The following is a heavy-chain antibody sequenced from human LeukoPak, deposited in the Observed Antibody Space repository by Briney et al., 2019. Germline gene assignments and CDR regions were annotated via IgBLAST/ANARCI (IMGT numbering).Heavy chain of an antibody. V-gene: IGHV4-59*08. Sequence: SETLSLTCNVSGGSISRFYWNWIRQTPGKGLEWIAHFYNTGTASYNPSLKSRVTISVDTSKNQFSLKLSSVTAADTAVYYCAKEYSSSDNWFDPWGQGTLVTVSS. CDR1: GGSISRFY. J-gene: IGHJ5*02. D-gene: IGHD6-6*01. CDR3: AKEYSSSDNWFDP. CDR2: FYNTGTA.